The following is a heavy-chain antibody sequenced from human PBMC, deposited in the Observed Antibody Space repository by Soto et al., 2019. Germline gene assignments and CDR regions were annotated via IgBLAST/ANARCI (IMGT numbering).Heavy chain of an antibody. V-gene: IGHV4-34*01. D-gene: IGHD3-10*01. CDR3: SRYGSGRRSYYFYGMDV. CDR2: INDSGST. Sequence: GLEWIGEINDSGSTNYNPSLKSRVTILVDTSKNQFSLKLSSVTAADTALYYCSRYGSGRRSYYFYGMDVWGQGTT. J-gene: IGHJ6*02.